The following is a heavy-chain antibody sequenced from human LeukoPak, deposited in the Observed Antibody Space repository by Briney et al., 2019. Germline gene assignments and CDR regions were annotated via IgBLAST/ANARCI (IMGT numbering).Heavy chain of an antibody. Sequence: GGSLRLSCAASGFTVSSNYMSWVRQAPGKGLEWVSVIYSGDSTSYADSGGGTYYADSVKGRFTICRDDSKNTLYLQMNSLRVEDTAVYYCARDSFTRGYYDYWGQGTLVTVSS. CDR3: ARDSFTRGYYDY. V-gene: IGHV3-53*01. CDR2: IYSGDSTSYADSGGGT. D-gene: IGHD2/OR15-2a*01. CDR1: GFTVSSNY. J-gene: IGHJ4*02.